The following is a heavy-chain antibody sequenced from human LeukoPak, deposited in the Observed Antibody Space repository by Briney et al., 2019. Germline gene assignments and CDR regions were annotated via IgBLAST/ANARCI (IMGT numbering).Heavy chain of an antibody. V-gene: IGHV1-69*13. CDR1: GGTFSSYA. J-gene: IGHJ3*02. D-gene: IGHD3-3*01. CDR3: ARGPQRRFLEPTRLDI. Sequence: SVKVSCKASGGTFSSYAISWVRQAPGQGLEWMGGIIPIFGTANYAQKFQGRVTITADESTSTAYMELSSLRSEDTAVYYCARGPQRRFLEPTRLDIWGQETMVTVSS. CDR2: IIPIFGTA.